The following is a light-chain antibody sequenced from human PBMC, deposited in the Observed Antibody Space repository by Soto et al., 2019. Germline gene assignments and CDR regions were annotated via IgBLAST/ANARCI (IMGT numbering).Light chain of an antibody. CDR1: SNDVGGYNY. J-gene: IGLJ3*02. Sequence: QSALTQPRSVSGSPGQSVTISCTGPSNDVGGYNYVSWYQQHPGKAPKLLISDVNKRPSGVPDRFSGSKSGNTASLIISGLQAEDEADYYCCSYAGSSTWVFGGGTKLTVL. CDR2: DVN. CDR3: CSYAGSSTWV. V-gene: IGLV2-11*01.